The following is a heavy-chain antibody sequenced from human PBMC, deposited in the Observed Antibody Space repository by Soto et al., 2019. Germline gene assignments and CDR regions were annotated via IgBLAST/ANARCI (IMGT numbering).Heavy chain of an antibody. CDR2: IYWDDDK. V-gene: IGHV2-5*02. CDR1: GFSLRNSGVG. D-gene: IGHD4-17*01. J-gene: IGHJ4*02. Sequence: QITLKESGPMLVKPTQTLTLTCTFSGFSLRNSGVGVGWIRQPPGKALEWLALIYWDDDKRYSPSLKSRLTITKDTSKCQVVLTMTNMDPVDTASYYCAHLTTGGFYFDYWGQGTLVTVSS. CDR3: AHLTTGGFYFDY.